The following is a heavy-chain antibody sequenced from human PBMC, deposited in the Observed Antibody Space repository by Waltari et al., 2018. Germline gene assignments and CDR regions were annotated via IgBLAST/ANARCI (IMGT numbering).Heavy chain of an antibody. J-gene: IGHJ4*02. Sequence: EVELVQSGGGLVQPGGSLRLSCADSGFTFSRFWMQWVRQVPGKGLVWVSRISNDGRTTDYTDAVKGRFTISRDNAKDTLYLQMNSLRAEDTAVYYCARDSSHLPAAFDNWGQGTLVTVSS. CDR2: ISNDGRTT. V-gene: IGHV3-74*01. D-gene: IGHD2-2*01. CDR1: GFTFSRFW. CDR3: ARDSSHLPAAFDN.